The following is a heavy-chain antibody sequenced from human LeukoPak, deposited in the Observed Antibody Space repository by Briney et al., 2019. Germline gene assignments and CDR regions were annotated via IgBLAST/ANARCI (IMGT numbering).Heavy chain of an antibody. CDR1: GFTFSNYW. J-gene: IGHJ4*02. V-gene: IGHV3-74*01. Sequence: GGSLRLSCTASGFTFSNYWMHWVRQVPGKGLVWVSRINTGGSSTTYADSVRGRFTISRDNAKNTLYLQMNSLRVEDTAVYYCARSNQADDYWGQGTLITVSS. D-gene: IGHD4-11*01. CDR2: INTGGSST. CDR3: ARSNQADDY.